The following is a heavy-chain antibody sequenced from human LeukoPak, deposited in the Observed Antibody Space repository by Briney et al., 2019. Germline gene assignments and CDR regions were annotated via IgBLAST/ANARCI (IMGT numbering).Heavy chain of an antibody. CDR3: ARFLVGPSLRYFDY. CDR1: GGSISSYY. CDR2: IYYSGST. Sequence: SETLSLTCTVSGGSISSYYWSWIRQPPGKGLEWIGYIYYSGSTTYNPSLKSRVTISVDTSKNQFSLKLSSVTAADTAVYYCARFLVGPSLRYFDYWGQGTLVTVSS. J-gene: IGHJ4*02. D-gene: IGHD3-10*01. V-gene: IGHV4-59*01.